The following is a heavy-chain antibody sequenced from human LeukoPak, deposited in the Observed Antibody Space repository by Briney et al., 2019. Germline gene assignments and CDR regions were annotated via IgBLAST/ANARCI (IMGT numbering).Heavy chain of an antibody. Sequence: PSETLSLTCAVYGGSFSGYYWNWIRQPPGKGLGWIGEINHSGSINYNPSLKSRVTISVDTSKNQFSLKMSSVTAADTAVYYCARKPRGSESSGYYYYYYIDVWGKGTTVTVSS. CDR3: ARKPRGSESSGYYYYYYIDV. CDR1: GGSFSGYY. CDR2: INHSGSI. V-gene: IGHV4-34*01. D-gene: IGHD3-22*01. J-gene: IGHJ6*03.